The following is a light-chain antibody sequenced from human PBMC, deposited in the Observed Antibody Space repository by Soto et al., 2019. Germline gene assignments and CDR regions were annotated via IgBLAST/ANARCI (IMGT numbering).Light chain of an antibody. J-gene: IGKJ2*01. Sequence: DIQMTQSPSSLSASVGDRVTVTCRASQSISTYLNWYQQKPGKAPELLIYAASSLQSGVPSRFSGSGSRTHFTLTISSLQAEDFATYYCQQSYRSPYTFGQGTKLEIK. CDR2: AAS. CDR1: QSISTY. V-gene: IGKV1-39*01. CDR3: QQSYRSPYT.